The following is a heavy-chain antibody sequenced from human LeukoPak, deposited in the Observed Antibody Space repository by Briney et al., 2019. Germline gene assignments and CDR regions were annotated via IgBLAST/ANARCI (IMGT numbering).Heavy chain of an antibody. CDR1: GFTFSSYG. CDR3: AKKSANYDFWSGRVDAFGI. Sequence: GGSLRLSCAASGFTFSSYGMHWVRQAPGKGLEWVAFIRYDGSNKYYADSVKGRFTISRDNSKNTLYLQMNSLRAEDTAVYYCAKKSANYDFWSGRVDAFGIWGQGTMVTVSS. D-gene: IGHD3-3*01. V-gene: IGHV3-30*02. J-gene: IGHJ3*02. CDR2: IRYDGSNK.